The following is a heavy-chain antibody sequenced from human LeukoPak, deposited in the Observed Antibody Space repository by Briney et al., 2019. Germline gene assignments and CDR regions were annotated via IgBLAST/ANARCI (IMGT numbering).Heavy chain of an antibody. J-gene: IGHJ4*02. Sequence: GGSLRLSCAASGFTFSSYEMNWVRQAPGKGLEWVSYISSSGSTIYYADSVKGRFTIPRDNAKNSLYLQMNSLRAEDTAVYYCAKDQYFWSGYYSYFDYWGQGTLVTVSS. CDR1: GFTFSSYE. D-gene: IGHD3-3*01. CDR3: AKDQYFWSGYYSYFDY. V-gene: IGHV3-48*03. CDR2: ISSSGSTI.